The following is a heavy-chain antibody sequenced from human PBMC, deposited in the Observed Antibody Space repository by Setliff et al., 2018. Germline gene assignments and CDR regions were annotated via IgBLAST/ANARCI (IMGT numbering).Heavy chain of an antibody. V-gene: IGHV3-23*01. CDR2: ISGSGAI. J-gene: IGHJ4*02. D-gene: IGHD6-19*01. Sequence: GGSLRLSCAASGFTFSNYAMSWVRQAPGKGLEWVSAISGSGAISYADSVKGRFTVSRDNTKNSLYLQLNGLRADDTAVYYCARAYPWLTSEYWGQGTLVTVSS. CDR1: GFTFSNYA. CDR3: ARAYPWLTSEY.